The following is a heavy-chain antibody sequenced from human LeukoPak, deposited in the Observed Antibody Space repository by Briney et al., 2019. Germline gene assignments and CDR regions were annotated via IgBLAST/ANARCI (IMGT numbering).Heavy chain of an antibody. V-gene: IGHV4-59*01. CDR1: GASISSYY. J-gene: IGHJ6*03. Sequence: SETLSLTCNVSGASISSYYWTWIRQPPGRGLEWIASISDIGSNYNPSLRSRVTTSLDTSKNQFSLNLRSVTAADTAVYYCARDFMVRGDQVNYYYYYMDVWGTGATITVSS. CDR2: ISDIGS. CDR3: ARDFMVRGDQVNYYYYYMDV. D-gene: IGHD3-10*01.